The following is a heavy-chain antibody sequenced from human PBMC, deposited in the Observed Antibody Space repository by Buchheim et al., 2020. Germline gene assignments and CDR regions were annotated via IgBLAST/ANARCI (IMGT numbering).Heavy chain of an antibody. D-gene: IGHD5-24*01. J-gene: IGHJ4*02. Sequence: QVQLVESGGDLVTPGGSLRLSCAASGFTFSDFSMSWIRQAPGKGLEWLSFITTSASYTNYADSVRGRFTISRADAKSSLLLQMSRLRAEDTAVYYCARTYNYGDGRFFFDYWGRGTL. V-gene: IGHV3-11*05. CDR2: ITTSASYT. CDR1: GFTFSDFS. CDR3: ARTYNYGDGRFFFDY.